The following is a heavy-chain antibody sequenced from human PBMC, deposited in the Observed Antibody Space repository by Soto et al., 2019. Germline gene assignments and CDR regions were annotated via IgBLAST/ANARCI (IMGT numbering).Heavy chain of an antibody. Sequence: AGVSLRLSCAASGFTFSDYDMTWIRQAPGKGLEWLSYISSSGRTIDYADSVKGRFTISRANAKNSLYLQMNSLRAEDTAVYYCATHDRSGSSPGTFEYWGQGTLVTVSS. D-gene: IGHD3-22*01. CDR3: ATHDRSGSSPGTFEY. CDR1: GFTFSDYD. CDR2: ISSSGRTI. V-gene: IGHV3-11*01. J-gene: IGHJ4*02.